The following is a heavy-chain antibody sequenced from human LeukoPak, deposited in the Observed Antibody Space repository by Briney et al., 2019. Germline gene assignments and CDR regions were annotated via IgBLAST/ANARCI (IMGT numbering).Heavy chain of an antibody. V-gene: IGHV1-18*01. D-gene: IGHD3-22*01. Sequence: ASVKVSCKASGYRFTSYGFSWVRQAPGQGVEWMGWISAYSGTTDYPQKVQGRVTMTTDTSTTTAYMELRSLRSDDTAVYYCARDRLTSSSFRHYYDTAGYQSDAFDLWGQGTSVTVSS. CDR2: ISAYSGTT. J-gene: IGHJ3*01. CDR3: ARDRLTSSSFRHYYDTAGYQSDAFDL. CDR1: GYRFTSYG.